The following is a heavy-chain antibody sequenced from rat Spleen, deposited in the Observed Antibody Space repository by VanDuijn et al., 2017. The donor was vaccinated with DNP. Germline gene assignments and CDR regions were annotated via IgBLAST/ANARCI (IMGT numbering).Heavy chain of an antibody. D-gene: IGHD1-11*01. J-gene: IGHJ2*01. CDR2: ISYDGGST. V-gene: IGHV5-22*01. Sequence: EVQLVESGGGLVQPGRSLKLSCAASGFTFSDYYMAWVRQAPTKGLEWVAYISYDGGSTNYGDSVKGRFTISRDIAKSSLYLQMNSLKSEDTATYYCARHSYGGYPYYFDYWGQGVMVTVSS. CDR1: GFTFSDYY. CDR3: ARHSYGGYPYYFDY.